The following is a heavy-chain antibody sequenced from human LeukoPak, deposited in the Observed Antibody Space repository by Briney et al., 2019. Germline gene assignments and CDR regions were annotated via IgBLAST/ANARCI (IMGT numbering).Heavy chain of an antibody. CDR2: IYYSGST. J-gene: IGHJ5*02. Sequence: KSSETLSLTCAVYGGSFSGYYWSWIRQPPGKGLEWIGYIYYSGSTNYNPSLKSRVTISVDTSKNQFSLKLSSVTAADTAVYYCARHSFDFWSGYYGFRFDPWGQGTLVTVSS. V-gene: IGHV4-59*08. D-gene: IGHD3-3*01. CDR1: GGSFSGYY. CDR3: ARHSFDFWSGYYGFRFDP.